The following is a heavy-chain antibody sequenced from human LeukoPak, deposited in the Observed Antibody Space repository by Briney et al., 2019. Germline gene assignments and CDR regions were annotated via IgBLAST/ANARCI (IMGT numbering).Heavy chain of an antibody. CDR2: IYIGGNA. J-gene: IGHJ4*02. V-gene: IGHV3-53*01. D-gene: IGHD1-26*01. CDR1: VLPDSNTY. Sequence: GGPLTLLCAASVLPDSNTYMSGARQAPGKGLEWVSVIYIGGNAYYGDSVKGRFTISRDSSENTVYLQMTSLRVEDTAVYYCARCKIGSHFDYWGQGTLVTVSS. CDR3: ARCKIGSHFDY.